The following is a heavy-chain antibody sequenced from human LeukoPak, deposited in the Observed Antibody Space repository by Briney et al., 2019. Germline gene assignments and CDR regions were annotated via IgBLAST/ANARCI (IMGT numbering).Heavy chain of an antibody. V-gene: IGHV3-23*01. J-gene: IGHJ4*02. CDR1: GFTFSSYA. Sequence: GGSLRLSCAASGFTFSSYAMSWVRQAPGKGLEWVSAIRGSGDSTTTYYADSVKGRFTISRDNAKSSLYLQMNSLRAEDTAVYYCARATYYYDSSGYEPLDYWGQGTLVTVSS. CDR3: ARATYYYDSSGYEPLDY. CDR2: IRGSGDSTTT. D-gene: IGHD3-22*01.